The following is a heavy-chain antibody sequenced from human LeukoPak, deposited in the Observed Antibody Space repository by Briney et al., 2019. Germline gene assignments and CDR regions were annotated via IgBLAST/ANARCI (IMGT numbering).Heavy chain of an antibody. CDR3: ARFRYCSSTSCLNYYYYYMDV. Sequence: VASVNVSCKASGYTFTSYGISWVRQAPGQGLEWMGWISAYNGNTNYAQKLQGRVTMTTDTSTSTAYMELRSLRSDDTAVYYCARFRYCSSTSCLNYYYYYMDVWGKGTTVTISS. J-gene: IGHJ6*03. CDR1: GYTFTSYG. D-gene: IGHD2-2*01. CDR2: ISAYNGNT. V-gene: IGHV1-18*01.